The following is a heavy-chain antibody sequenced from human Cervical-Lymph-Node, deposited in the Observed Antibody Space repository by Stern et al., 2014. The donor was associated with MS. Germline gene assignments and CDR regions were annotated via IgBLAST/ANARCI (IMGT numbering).Heavy chain of an antibody. CDR3: ARLSSGVYSSNWGSDY. CDR2: INTNTGNP. J-gene: IGHJ4*02. D-gene: IGHD6-13*01. CDR1: GYTFTSYA. V-gene: IGHV7-4-1*02. Sequence: VQLEESGSELKKPGASVKVSCKASGYTFTSYAMNWVRQAPGQGLEWMGWINTNTGNPTYAQGFTGRFVFSLDTSVNTAYLQISSLKAEDTAVYYCARLSSGVYSSNWGSDYWAREPWSPSPQ.